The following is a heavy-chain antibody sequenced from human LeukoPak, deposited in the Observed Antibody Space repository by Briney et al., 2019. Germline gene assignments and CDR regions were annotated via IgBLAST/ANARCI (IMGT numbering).Heavy chain of an antibody. V-gene: IGHV4-59*01. CDR2: IYYSGST. CDR3: ARGRGYLDY. Sequence: SETLSLTCTVSGGSISSYYWNWIRQPPGKGLEWIGYIYYSGSTNYNPSLKSRVTMSVDTSKNQFSLKLTSVTAADTAVYCCARGRGYLDYWGQGTLVTVSS. J-gene: IGHJ4*02. D-gene: IGHD3-16*01. CDR1: GGSISSYY.